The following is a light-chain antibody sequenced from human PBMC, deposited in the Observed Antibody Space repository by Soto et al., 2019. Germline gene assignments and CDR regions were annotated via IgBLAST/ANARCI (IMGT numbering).Light chain of an antibody. CDR3: SSFTTSSPYV. CDR1: SSDVGSYNR. V-gene: IGLV2-18*02. CDR2: DVS. Sequence: QSALTQPPSVSGSPGQSVAISCSGTSSDVGSYNRVSWYQHPPGTAPKLMIYDVSNRPSGVPDLFSGSKSGNTASLTISGLQAEDEADYYCSSFTTSSPYVFGTGTKLTVL. J-gene: IGLJ1*01.